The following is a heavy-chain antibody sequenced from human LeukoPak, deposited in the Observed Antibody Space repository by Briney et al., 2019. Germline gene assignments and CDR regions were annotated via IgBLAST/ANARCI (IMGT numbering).Heavy chain of an antibody. CDR1: GFTFGDYA. CDR2: IRSKAYGGTT. Sequence: GGSLRLSCTASGFTFGDYAMSWVRQAPGKGLEWVGFIRSKAYGGTTEYAASVKGRFTISRDDSKSIAYLQMNSLKTEDTAVYYCTSLGGKKSYVFDYWGQGTLVTVSS. CDR3: TSLGGKKSYVFDY. V-gene: IGHV3-49*04. J-gene: IGHJ4*02. D-gene: IGHD3-16*01.